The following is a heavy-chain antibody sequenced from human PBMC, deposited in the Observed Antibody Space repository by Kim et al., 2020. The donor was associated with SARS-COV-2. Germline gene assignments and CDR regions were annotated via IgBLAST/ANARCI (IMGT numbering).Heavy chain of an antibody. J-gene: IGHJ4*02. CDR1: GYNFPNYW. CDR2: IYPGDSDT. V-gene: IGHV5-51*01. Sequence: GESLKISCKGSGYNFPNYWIGWVRQMPGKGLEWMGIIYPGDSDTRYSPSFQGQVTISADKSTTTAYQQWSRLKASDTAMYYCARTAGPYDYYFDYWGQGTLVTVSS. CDR3: ARTAGPYDYYFDY. D-gene: IGHD3-16*01.